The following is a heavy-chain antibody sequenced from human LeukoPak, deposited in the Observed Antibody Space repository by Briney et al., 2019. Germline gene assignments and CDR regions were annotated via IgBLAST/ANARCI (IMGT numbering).Heavy chain of an antibody. V-gene: IGHV3-64*02. J-gene: IGHJ4*02. Sequence: GSLRLSCAASGFTFSSYAMHWVRQAPGKGLEYVSVISSNGVSTYYADSVKGRFTISRDNSKNTLYLQMGSLRAEDMAVYHCARSVFRYGSYYFDYWGQGTLVTVSS. CDR2: ISSNGVST. CDR1: GFTFSSYA. CDR3: ARSVFRYGSYYFDY. D-gene: IGHD1-14*01.